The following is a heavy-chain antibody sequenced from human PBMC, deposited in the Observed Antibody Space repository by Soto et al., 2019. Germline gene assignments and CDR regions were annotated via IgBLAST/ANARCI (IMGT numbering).Heavy chain of an antibody. CDR1: GGSFTYT. CDR2: IIPIFGTT. Sequence: QMHLVQSGAEVKKPGSSVKVSCKASGGSFTYTLSWVRQAPGLGLEWMGGIIPIFGTTNYAQKFQDRVTITADESTKTAYMELNTLTSEDTAVYYCARLHSHGTYGMDVWGQGTTVTVSS. J-gene: IGHJ6*02. V-gene: IGHV1-69*01. D-gene: IGHD5-18*01. CDR3: ARLHSHGTYGMDV.